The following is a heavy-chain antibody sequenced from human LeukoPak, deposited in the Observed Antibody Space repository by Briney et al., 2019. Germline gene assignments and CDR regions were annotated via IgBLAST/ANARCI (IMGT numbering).Heavy chain of an antibody. CDR1: GGSIGSYY. J-gene: IGHJ4*02. D-gene: IGHD5-12*01. CDR3: ARGGGAAGYDNEFDY. CDR2: IYYTGNT. Sequence: PSETLSLTCTVSGGSIGSYYWSWIRQPPGEGLEWIGYIYYTGNTNFNPSLKSRVTISVVTSKNQFSLKLTSVTAADAAVYYCARGGGAAGYDNEFDYWGQGALVTVSS. V-gene: IGHV4-59*01.